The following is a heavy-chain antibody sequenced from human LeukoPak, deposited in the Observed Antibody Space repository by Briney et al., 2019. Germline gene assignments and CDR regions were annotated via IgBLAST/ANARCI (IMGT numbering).Heavy chain of an antibody. CDR1: GSTFSSYE. CDR3: ARGAEVGLRYFDWLYPDY. V-gene: IGHV3-48*03. J-gene: IGHJ4*02. D-gene: IGHD3-9*01. Sequence: GGSLRLSCAASGSTFSSYEMNWVRQAPGKGLEWVSYISSSGSTIYYADSVKGRFTISRDNAKNTLYLQMNSLRAEDTAVYYCARGAEVGLRYFDWLYPDYWGQGTLVTVSS. CDR2: ISSSGSTI.